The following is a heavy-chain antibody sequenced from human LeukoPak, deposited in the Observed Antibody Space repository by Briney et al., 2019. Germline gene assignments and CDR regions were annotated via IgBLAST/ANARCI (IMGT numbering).Heavy chain of an antibody. D-gene: IGHD4-17*01. Sequence: SETLSLTCTVSGGFINSYYWTWIRQPPGKGLEWIGNIYNSGNTNYNPSLKSRVTISVDTSKNQFSLKLSSVTAADTAVYYCARARAVTSWFDPWGQGTLVPVSS. V-gene: IGHV4-59*01. CDR3: ARARAVTSWFDP. CDR1: GGFINSYY. J-gene: IGHJ5*02. CDR2: IYNSGNT.